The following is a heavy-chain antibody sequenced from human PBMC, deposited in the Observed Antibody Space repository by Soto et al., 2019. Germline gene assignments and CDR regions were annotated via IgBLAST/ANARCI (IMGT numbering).Heavy chain of an antibody. D-gene: IGHD5-18*01. CDR2: IIPIFGTA. Sequence: QVQLVQSGAEVKKPGSSVKVSCKASGGTFSSYAISWVRQAPGQGLESMGGIIPIFGTANYAQKFQGRVTITADESTSTAYMELSSLRSEDTAVYYCARGGYSYNLPLYGMDVWGQGTTVTVSS. CDR1: GGTFSSYA. V-gene: IGHV1-69*01. CDR3: ARGGYSYNLPLYGMDV. J-gene: IGHJ6*02.